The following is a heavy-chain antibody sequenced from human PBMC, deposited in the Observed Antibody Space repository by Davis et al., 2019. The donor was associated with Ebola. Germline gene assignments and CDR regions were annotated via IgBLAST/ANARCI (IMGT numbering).Heavy chain of an antibody. CDR3: ARDYGDYVFDY. CDR2: IYTSGST. J-gene: IGHJ4*02. CDR1: GGSISSGSYY. V-gene: IGHV4-61*02. D-gene: IGHD4-17*01. Sequence: LRLSCTVSGGSISSGSYYWSWIRQPAGKGLEWIGRIYTSGSTNYNPSLKSRVTMSVDTSKNQFSLKLSSVTAADTAVYYCARDYGDYVFDYWGQGTLVTVSS.